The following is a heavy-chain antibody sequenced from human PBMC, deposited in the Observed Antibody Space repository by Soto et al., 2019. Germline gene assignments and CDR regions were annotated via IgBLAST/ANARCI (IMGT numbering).Heavy chain of an antibody. V-gene: IGHV3-48*01. CDR1: GFTFSSYA. CDR3: AREYCSSTSCLNWFDP. D-gene: IGHD2-2*01. J-gene: IGHJ5*02. CDR2: ISSSSSTI. Sequence: PAWSMRLSCAASGFTFSSYAMRWVRQAPGKGLEWVSYISSSSSTIYYADSVKGRFTVSRDNAKNSLYLQMNSLRAEDTAVYYCAREYCSSTSCLNWFDPWGQGTLVTVSS.